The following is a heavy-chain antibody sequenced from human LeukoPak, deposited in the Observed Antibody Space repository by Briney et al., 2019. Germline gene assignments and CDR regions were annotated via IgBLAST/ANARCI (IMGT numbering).Heavy chain of an antibody. CDR1: GGSISSYY. D-gene: IGHD5-24*01. V-gene: IGHV4-4*07. CDR3: ARLGNRDGYNYFLDY. CDR2: IYTSGST. Sequence: SETLSLTCTVSGGSISSYYWSWIRQPAGKGLEWIGRIYTSGSTNYNPSLKSRVTMSVDTSKNQFSLKLSSVTAADTAVYYCARLGNRDGYNYFLDYWGQGVLVTVSS. J-gene: IGHJ4*02.